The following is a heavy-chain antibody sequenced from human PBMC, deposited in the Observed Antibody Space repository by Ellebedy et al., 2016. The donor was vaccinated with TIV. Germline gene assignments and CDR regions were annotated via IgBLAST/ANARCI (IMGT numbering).Heavy chain of an antibody. CDR3: ARASPYCSGGSCYPYYYYGMDV. Sequence: GESLKISXAASGFTFSSYWMNWVRQAPGKGLEWVSYISSSSSTIYYADSVKGRFTISRDNAKNSLYLQMNSLRAEDTAVYYCARASPYCSGGSCYPYYYYGMDVWGQGTTVTVSS. D-gene: IGHD2-15*01. CDR1: GFTFSSYW. V-gene: IGHV3-48*01. J-gene: IGHJ6*02. CDR2: ISSSSSTI.